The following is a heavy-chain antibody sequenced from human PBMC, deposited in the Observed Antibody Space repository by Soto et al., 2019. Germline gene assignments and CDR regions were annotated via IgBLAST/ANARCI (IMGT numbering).Heavy chain of an antibody. CDR1: GYTFFSFW. CDR2: IDPGDSSA. Sequence: PGESLKISCHGSGYTFFSFWIVWVRQVPGKGLEWVGRIDPGDSSATYSPTFQGHVTISADRSTRSAYLQWRSLRASDTAIYFCARGDCSRADCYSGSWGQGSLVTVSS. CDR3: ARGDCSRADCYSGS. J-gene: IGHJ4*02. D-gene: IGHD2-2*01. V-gene: IGHV5-10-1*01.